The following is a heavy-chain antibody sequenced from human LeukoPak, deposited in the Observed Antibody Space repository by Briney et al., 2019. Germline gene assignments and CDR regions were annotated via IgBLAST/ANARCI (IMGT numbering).Heavy chain of an antibody. D-gene: IGHD1-26*01. CDR3: ARRRDLYSGSYYPFDY. V-gene: IGHV5-51*01. J-gene: IGHJ4*02. CDR2: IYPGDSDA. Sequence: GESLKISCKGSGYSFTYYWIGWVRQMPGKGLKWMGIIYPGDSDARYSPSFQGQATISADKSISTAYLQWSSLKASDTAMYYCARRRDLYSGSYYPFDYWGQGTLVTVSS. CDR1: GYSFTYYW.